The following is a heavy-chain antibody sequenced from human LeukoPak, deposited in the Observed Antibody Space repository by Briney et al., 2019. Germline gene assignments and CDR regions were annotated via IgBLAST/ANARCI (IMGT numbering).Heavy chain of an antibody. D-gene: IGHD3-10*01. CDR2: IWYDGSNK. J-gene: IGHJ6*04. CDR1: GFTFSGYG. Sequence: PGRSLRLSCAASGFTFSGYGMHWVRQAPGKGLEWVAVIWYDGSNKYYADSVKGRFTISRDNSKNTLYLQMNSLRAEDTAVYYCARERGVNYYYYGMDVWGKGTTGTVSS. CDR3: ARERGVNYYYYGMDV. V-gene: IGHV3-33*01.